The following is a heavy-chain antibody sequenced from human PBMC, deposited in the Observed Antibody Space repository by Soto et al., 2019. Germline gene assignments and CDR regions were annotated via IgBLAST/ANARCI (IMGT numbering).Heavy chain of an antibody. CDR1: GFTFSSYG. D-gene: IGHD3-3*01. Sequence: GGSLRLSCAVSGFTFSSYGMHWVRQAPGKGLEWVAFISDDGSNKYYADSMKGRFTMSRDNSKSTLYLQMNSLRVEDTAVYYCTKRRNVLRFLEWSSGMEVWGQGTTVTVSS. CDR3: TKRRNVLRFLEWSSGMEV. V-gene: IGHV3-30*18. CDR2: ISDDGSNK. J-gene: IGHJ6*02.